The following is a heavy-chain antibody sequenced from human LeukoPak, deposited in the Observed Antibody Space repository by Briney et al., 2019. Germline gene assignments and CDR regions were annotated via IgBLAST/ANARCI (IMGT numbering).Heavy chain of an antibody. CDR1: GFTVSSNY. J-gene: IGHJ3*02. CDR3: ASDYGDYVHAFDI. CDR2: IYSGGST. D-gene: IGHD4-17*01. Sequence: PGGSLRLSCAASGFTVSSNYMSWVRQAPGKGLEWVSVIYSGGSTYYADSVKGRFTTSRDNSKNTLYLQMNSLRAEDTAVYYCASDYGDYVHAFDIWGQGTMVTVSS. V-gene: IGHV3-66*02.